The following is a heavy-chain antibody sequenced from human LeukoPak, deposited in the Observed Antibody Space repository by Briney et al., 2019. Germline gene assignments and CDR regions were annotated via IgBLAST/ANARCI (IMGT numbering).Heavy chain of an antibody. J-gene: IGHJ4*02. CDR2: ISSNGGST. V-gene: IGHV3-64*01. D-gene: IGHD3-3*01. CDR3: ARAGGYDFWSGYYIY. Sequence: GGSLRLSCAASGFTFSSYAMHWVRQAPGKGLEYVSAISSNGGSTYYANSVKGRFTISRDNSKNTLYLQMGSLRAEDMAVYYCARAGGYDFWSGYYIYWGQGTLVTVSS. CDR1: GFTFSSYA.